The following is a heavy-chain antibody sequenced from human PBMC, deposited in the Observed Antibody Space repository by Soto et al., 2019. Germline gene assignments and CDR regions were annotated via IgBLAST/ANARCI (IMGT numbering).Heavy chain of an antibody. Sequence: PGESLKISCNGSGYSFTSYWIGLVRQMPGKGLEWMGIIYPGDSDTRYSPSFQGQVTISADKSISTAYLQWSSLKASDTAMYYCARHSFGSSWYRTADYWGQGTLVTVSS. CDR2: IYPGDSDT. CDR3: ARHSFGSSWYRTADY. CDR1: GYSFTSYW. J-gene: IGHJ4*02. V-gene: IGHV5-51*01. D-gene: IGHD6-13*01.